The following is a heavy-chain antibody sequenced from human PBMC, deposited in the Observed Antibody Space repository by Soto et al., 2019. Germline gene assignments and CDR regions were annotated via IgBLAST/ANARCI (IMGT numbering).Heavy chain of an antibody. Sequence: PGGSLRLSCAASGYTFSDYYMSWTRQAPGKGLGWISYIDTSGTKIYYADSVKGRFTITRDNAKNSLYLEMNSLRDEDTSVYYCASHYDMWSGYLSPVDYWGQGTLVTVSS. J-gene: IGHJ4*02. CDR1: GYTFSDYY. CDR2: IDTSGTKI. V-gene: IGHV3-11*01. D-gene: IGHD3-3*01. CDR3: ASHYDMWSGYLSPVDY.